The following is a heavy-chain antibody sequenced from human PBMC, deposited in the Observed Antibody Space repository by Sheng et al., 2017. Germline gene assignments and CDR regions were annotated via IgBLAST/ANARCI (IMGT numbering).Heavy chain of an antibody. CDR1: AFTFSSYA. J-gene: IGHJ4*02. CDR2: ISNSGGRT. CDR3: AKNSGSGSFSEFDF. V-gene: IGHV3-23*01. D-gene: IGHD3-10*01. Sequence: EVQLLESGGGLVQPGGSLRLSCAASAFTFSSYAMTWVRQAPGKGLEWVSSISNSGGRTYYADSVKGRFTISRDNSKNTLFLEMNSLRAEDTALYYCAKNSGSGSFSEFDFWGQGTLVTVSS.